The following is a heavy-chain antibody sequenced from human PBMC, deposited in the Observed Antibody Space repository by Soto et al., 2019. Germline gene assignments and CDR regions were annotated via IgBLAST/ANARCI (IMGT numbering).Heavy chain of an antibody. CDR1: GFTFSSYW. D-gene: IGHD3-10*01. Sequence: EVQLVESGGGLVQPGGSLRLSCAASGFTFSSYWMSWVRQAPGKGLEWVANIKQDGSEKYYGDSVKGRFTISRDNAKTSMYLQINSLRAEDAAVYYCAMEGFRRVRSCSEMVVWGQGTTVTVSS. CDR2: IKQDGSEK. CDR3: AMEGFRRVRSCSEMVV. V-gene: IGHV3-7*04. J-gene: IGHJ6*02.